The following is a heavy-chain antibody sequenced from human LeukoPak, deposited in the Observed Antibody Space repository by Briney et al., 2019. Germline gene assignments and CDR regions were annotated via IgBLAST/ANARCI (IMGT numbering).Heavy chain of an antibody. V-gene: IGHV3-7*03. Sequence: GGSLRLSCAASGFTFSSYWMSWVRQAPGKGLEWVANIKRDGSEKYYVDSVKGRFTISRDNAKNSLYLQMNSLRAEDTAVYYCARVRGAQGYAFDIWGQGTMVTVSS. J-gene: IGHJ3*02. CDR3: ARVRGAQGYAFDI. CDR1: GFTFSSYW. D-gene: IGHD1-26*01. CDR2: IKRDGSEK.